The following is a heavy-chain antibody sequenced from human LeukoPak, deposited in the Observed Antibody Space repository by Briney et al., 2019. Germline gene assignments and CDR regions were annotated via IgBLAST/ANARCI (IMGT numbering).Heavy chain of an antibody. Sequence: RGSLPLSCAASGFSFSSAWMSWVRQAPGKGLEWVGHIKSKTDGGTTDYAAPLKGRFTISRDDSKNTLYLQMNSLKTEDSAVYYCTTDLTGAIYYYWGQGTLVTVSS. D-gene: IGHD4/OR15-4a*01. V-gene: IGHV3-15*01. CDR1: GFSFSSAW. J-gene: IGHJ4*02. CDR3: TTDLTGAIYYY. CDR2: IKSKTDGGTT.